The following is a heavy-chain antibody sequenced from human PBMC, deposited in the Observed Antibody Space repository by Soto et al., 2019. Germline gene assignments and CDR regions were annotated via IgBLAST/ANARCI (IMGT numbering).Heavy chain of an antibody. CDR2: SYYSGTS. J-gene: IGHJ5*02. CDR3: TRRYNWNDYYFDP. Sequence: PSVLLSLACTVAGGSLRVQSYYLTWHRQTPGTGLEWVGSSYYSGTSYFNPALKGRVTISVDTSTNQFSLRLTSVTAADTAVYYCTRRYNWNDYYFDPWGQGNRVTVS. D-gene: IGHD1-20*01. V-gene: IGHV4-39*01. CDR1: GGSLRVQSYY.